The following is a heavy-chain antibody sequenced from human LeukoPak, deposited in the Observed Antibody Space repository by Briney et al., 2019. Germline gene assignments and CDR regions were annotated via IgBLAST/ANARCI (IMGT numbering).Heavy chain of an antibody. V-gene: IGHV1-18*01. J-gene: IGHJ4*02. CDR2: ISAYNGNT. D-gene: IGHD6-13*01. CDR3: ARGRGDRAIAAAGTLDY. CDR1: GYTFTSYG. Sequence: ASVKVSCEASGYTFTSYGISWVRQAPGQGLEWMGWISAYNGNTNYAQKLQGRVTMTTDTSTSTAYMELRSLRSDDTAVYYCARGRGDRAIAAAGTLDYWGQGTLVTVSS.